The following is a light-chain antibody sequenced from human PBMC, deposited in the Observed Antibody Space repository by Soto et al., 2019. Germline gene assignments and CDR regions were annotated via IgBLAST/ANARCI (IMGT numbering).Light chain of an antibody. Sequence: QSVLTQPPSASGTPGQRVTISCSGSSSNIGSNYVYWYQQFPGTAPKLLIYRNNQWPSGVPDRFSGSKSGTSASLAISGLRSEDEADYYCAAWDDSLSAYVVFGGGTKVTVL. J-gene: IGLJ2*01. V-gene: IGLV1-47*01. CDR2: RNN. CDR3: AAWDDSLSAYVV. CDR1: SSNIGSNY.